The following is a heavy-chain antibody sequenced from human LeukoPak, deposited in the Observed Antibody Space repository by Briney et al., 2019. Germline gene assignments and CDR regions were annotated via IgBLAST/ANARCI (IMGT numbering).Heavy chain of an antibody. CDR2: IYYSGST. CDR3: GPYRDDGAFDI. V-gene: IGHV4-31*03. CDR1: GGSISSGGYY. Sequence: SETLSLTCTVSGGSISSGGYYWSWIRQHPGKGLEWIGYIYYSGSTYYNPSLKSRVTISVDTSKNQFSLKLSCVTAADTAVYYCGPYRDDGAFDIWGQGTMVTVSS. D-gene: IGHD5-24*01. J-gene: IGHJ3*02.